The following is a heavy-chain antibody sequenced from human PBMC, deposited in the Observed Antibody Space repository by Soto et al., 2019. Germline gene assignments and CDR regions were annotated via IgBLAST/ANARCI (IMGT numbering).Heavy chain of an antibody. CDR3: ARDLYESALDI. D-gene: IGHD2-8*01. Sequence: EMQLVESGGGLVQPGGSLRLSCAASGLSVSSHYMSWVRQTPGKGLEWVSLIDSGGSTYYADSVKGRFTISRDNSKNTLFLQMNSLRADDTALYYCARDLYESALDIWGQGTMVTVSS. J-gene: IGHJ3*02. CDR2: IDSGGST. CDR1: GLSVSSHY. V-gene: IGHV3-66*01.